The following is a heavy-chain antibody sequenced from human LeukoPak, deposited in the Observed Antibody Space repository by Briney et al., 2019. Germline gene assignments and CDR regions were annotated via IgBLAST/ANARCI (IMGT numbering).Heavy chain of an antibody. J-gene: IGHJ6*03. D-gene: IGHD6-13*01. CDR2: IKKDGSEK. V-gene: IGHV3-7*01. CDR1: GFTFSSYW. CDR3: ARDSSSWYAGYYYYYYMDV. Sequence: GGSLRLSCAASGFTFSSYWMSWVRQAPGKGLEWVANIKKDGSEKYYVDSVKGRFTISRDNAKNSLYLQMNSLRAEDTAVYYCARDSSSWYAGYYYYYYMDVWGKGTTVTISS.